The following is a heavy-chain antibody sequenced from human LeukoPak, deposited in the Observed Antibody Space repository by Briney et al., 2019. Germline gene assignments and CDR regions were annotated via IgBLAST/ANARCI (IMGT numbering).Heavy chain of an antibody. CDR1: GGSISSYY. J-gene: IGHJ4*02. CDR2: ISYSGSS. CDR3: ARHCDSTWQTPFDY. D-gene: IGHD6-13*01. V-gene: IGHV4-59*08. Sequence: PSEPLSLTCTVSGGSISSYYWSWVRQPPGKGLEWIGYISYSGSSNYNPSLKSRVTISVNTSKNQFSLKLTSVTAADTAVYYCARHCDSTWQTPFDYWGQGALVTVSS.